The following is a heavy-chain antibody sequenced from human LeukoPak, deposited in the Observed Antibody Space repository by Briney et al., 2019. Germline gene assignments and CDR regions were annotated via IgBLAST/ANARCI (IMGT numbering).Heavy chain of an antibody. J-gene: IGHJ4*02. CDR3: ARSPDTIFGVVSLDY. Sequence: SETLSLTCTVSGGSISSYYWSWIRQPPGKGLEWIGYIYYSGSTNYNPSLKSRVTISVDTSKNQFSLKLSSVTAADTAVYYCARSPDTIFGVVSLDYWGQGTLVTVSS. CDR1: GGSISSYY. D-gene: IGHD3-3*01. V-gene: IGHV4-59*01. CDR2: IYYSGST.